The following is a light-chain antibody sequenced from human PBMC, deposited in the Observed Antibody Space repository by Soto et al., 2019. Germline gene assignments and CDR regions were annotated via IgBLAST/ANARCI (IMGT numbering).Light chain of an antibody. CDR2: DAS. CDR3: QQYDNLLAPT. CDR1: QGISSY. J-gene: IGKJ4*01. V-gene: IGKV1-33*01. Sequence: IRMTQSPSSLSAFTGDRVTITCRASQGISSYLAWYQQKPGKAPKLLIFDASNLQTGVPSRFSGSGSGTDFTFTISGLQPEDIATYYCQQYDNLLAPTFGGGTKVDIK.